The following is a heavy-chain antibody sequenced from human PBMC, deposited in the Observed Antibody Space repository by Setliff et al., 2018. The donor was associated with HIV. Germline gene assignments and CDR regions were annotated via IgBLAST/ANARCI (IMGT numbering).Heavy chain of an antibody. D-gene: IGHD6-13*01. V-gene: IGHV4-34*04. Sequence: SETLSLTCAVYGGSFSGYYWTWIRQPPGKGLEWIGEINHGGSTNNNPSLKSRATMSVDTSKNQFSLRLSSVTAADTAIYYCARVPTSSWYVTTQRTKEYFQQWGQGTLVTVSS. CDR1: GGSFSGYY. CDR3: ARVPTSSWYVTTQRTKEYFQQ. CDR2: INHGGST. J-gene: IGHJ1*01.